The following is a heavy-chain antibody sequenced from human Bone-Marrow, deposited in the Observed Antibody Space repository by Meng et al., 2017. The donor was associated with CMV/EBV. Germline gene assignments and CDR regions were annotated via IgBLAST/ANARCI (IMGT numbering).Heavy chain of an antibody. CDR3: ARGGASALVVPAAIDY. CDR2: INWNGGST. J-gene: IGHJ4*02. Sequence: GGSLRLSCAASGFTFDDYGMSWVRQAPGKGLEWVSGINWNGGSTGYADSVKGRFTISRDNAKNSLYLQMNSLRAEDTAVYYCARGGASALVVPAAIDYWGQGTLVTVSS. CDR1: GFTFDDYG. V-gene: IGHV3-20*04. D-gene: IGHD2-2*01.